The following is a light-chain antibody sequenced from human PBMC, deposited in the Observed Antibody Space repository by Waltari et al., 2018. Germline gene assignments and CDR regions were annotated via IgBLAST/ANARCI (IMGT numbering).Light chain of an antibody. J-gene: IGLJ2*01. V-gene: IGLV2-14*01. CDR1: RRYIGRYNY. Sequence: QSALTQPASLSGSPGPAITISCTVTRRYIGRYNYVSWYQQNPGEAPKLVISEVSDLLSGVSNRFSGSKSGNTASHTISGLQAEDEAHYYCSSYTNSGNVVFGGGTKLTVL. CDR3: SSYTNSGNVV. CDR2: EVS.